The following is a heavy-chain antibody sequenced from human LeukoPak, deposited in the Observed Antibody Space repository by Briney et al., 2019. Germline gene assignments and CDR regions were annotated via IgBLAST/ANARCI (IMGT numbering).Heavy chain of an antibody. CDR2: IKQDGSEK. V-gene: IGHV3-7*01. CDR1: GFTFSSYW. CDR3: ARGGLTGISSVLRYFDWFCLFDY. Sequence: GGSLRLSCAASGFTFSSYWMSWVRQAPGKGLEWVANIKQDGSEKYYVDSVKGRFTISRDNAKNSLYLQMNSLRAEDTAVYYCARGGLTGISSVLRYFDWFCLFDYWGQGTLVTVSS. D-gene: IGHD3-9*01. J-gene: IGHJ4*02.